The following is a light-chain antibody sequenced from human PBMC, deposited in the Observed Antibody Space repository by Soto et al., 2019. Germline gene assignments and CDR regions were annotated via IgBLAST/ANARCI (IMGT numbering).Light chain of an antibody. CDR1: QSISNS. V-gene: IGKV3-11*01. Sequence: EVVLTQSPATLSLSPGERATLSCRASQSISNSLVWYQQKPGQAPRLLIFDASNRATGIPARFSGSGSGTDFTLTISSLEPEDFAVYYCQQRSNWPRTFGQGTKVDIK. CDR3: QQRSNWPRT. J-gene: IGKJ1*01. CDR2: DAS.